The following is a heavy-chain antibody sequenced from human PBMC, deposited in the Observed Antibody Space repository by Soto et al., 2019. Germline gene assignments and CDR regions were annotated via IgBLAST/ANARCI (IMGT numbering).Heavy chain of an antibody. D-gene: IGHD4-4*01. CDR2: IYYSGST. CDR3: AMGKKGTVTTYYFDY. Sequence: SETLSLTCTVSGGSVSSGSYYWSWIRQPPGKGLEWIGYIYYSGSTNYNPSLKSRVTISVDTSKNQFSLKLSSVTAADTAVYYCAMGKKGTVTTYYFDYWGQGTLVTVSS. V-gene: IGHV4-61*01. CDR1: GGSVSSGSYY. J-gene: IGHJ4*02.